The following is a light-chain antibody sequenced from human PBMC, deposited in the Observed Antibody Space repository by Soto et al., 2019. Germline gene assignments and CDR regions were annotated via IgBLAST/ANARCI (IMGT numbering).Light chain of an antibody. CDR3: QQYNRWTSIT. CDR2: AAS. J-gene: IGKJ5*01. V-gene: IGKV3-15*01. CDR1: QSVNRN. Sequence: EILLTQSPATLSVSPGERATLSCRSSQSVNRNLGWYPQKPGQAPRLLIFAASTRAPGIPARFSGSGSGTEFTLTICGLQSEDFAVYYCQQYNRWTSITFGQGKRLEVK.